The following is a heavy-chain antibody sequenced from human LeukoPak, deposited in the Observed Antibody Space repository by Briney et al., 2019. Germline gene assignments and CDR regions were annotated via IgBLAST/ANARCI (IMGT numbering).Heavy chain of an antibody. CDR2: INHGGGT. CDR1: GGSFSDYF. D-gene: IGHD4-17*01. J-gene: IGHJ4*02. V-gene: IGHV4-34*01. CDR3: ARGEDGTGDYRPTYFDS. Sequence: SETLSLTCAVYGGSFSDYFWNWIRQPPGKGLEWIGEINHGGGTRYNPTLKSRATISVDTSKKQFTLNLTSVTAADTAVYYCARGEDGTGDYRPTYFDSWGQGTLVTVSS.